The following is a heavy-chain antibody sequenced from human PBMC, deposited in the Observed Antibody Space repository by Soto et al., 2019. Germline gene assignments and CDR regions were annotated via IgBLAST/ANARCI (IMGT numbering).Heavy chain of an antibody. J-gene: IGHJ6*02. CDR1: GYTFTSYG. D-gene: IGHD3-3*01. V-gene: IGHV1-18*01. Sequence: QVQLVQSGAEVKKPGASVKVSCKASGYTFTSYGISWVRQAPGQGLEWMGWISAYNGNTNYAQKLQGRVTMTTDTYTSTAYMELRSLRSDDTAVYYCARDHLDFWRGYYYYGMDVWGQGTTVTVSS. CDR3: ARDHLDFWRGYYYYGMDV. CDR2: ISAYNGNT.